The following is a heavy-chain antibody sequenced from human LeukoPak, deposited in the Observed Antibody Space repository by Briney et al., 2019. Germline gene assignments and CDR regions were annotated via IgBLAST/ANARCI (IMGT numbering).Heavy chain of an antibody. CDR2: IYTSGST. CDR3: ARGENDYGDYYYYYYMDV. D-gene: IGHD4-17*01. J-gene: IGHJ6*03. CDR1: GGSIGSGSYY. V-gene: IGHV4-61*02. Sequence: PSETLSLTCTVSGGSIGSGSYYWSWIRQPAGKGLEWIGRIYTSGSTNYNPSLKSRVTISVDTSKNQFSLKLSSVTAADTAVYYCARGENDYGDYYYYYYMDVWGKGTTVTISS.